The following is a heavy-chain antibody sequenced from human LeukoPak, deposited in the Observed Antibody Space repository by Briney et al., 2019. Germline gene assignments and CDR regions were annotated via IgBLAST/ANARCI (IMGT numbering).Heavy chain of an antibody. V-gene: IGHV3-33*01. CDR1: GFSFSSYG. CDR2: IWSDGSNK. CDR3: ARVGMTTVTTRVGRVDY. D-gene: IGHD4-17*01. Sequence: GGSLRLSCAASGFSFSSYGMHWVRQAPGKGLEWVAVIWSDGSNKYYADSVKGRFTISRDNSKNTLYLQMNSLRAEDTAVYYCARVGMTTVTTRVGRVDYWGQGTLVTVSS. J-gene: IGHJ4*02.